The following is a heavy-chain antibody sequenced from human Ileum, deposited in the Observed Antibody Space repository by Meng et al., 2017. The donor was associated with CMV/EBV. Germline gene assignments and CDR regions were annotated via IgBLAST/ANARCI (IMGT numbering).Heavy chain of an antibody. Sequence: QVQIQQLGAGLLKPSETLALTCSLGGSFSPYTWSWIRQAPGKGLEWIGEINQYGSTNFNPSVKSRVTISRDTSKNQFSLRLNSVTAADAAVYYCVTADHHAIKYWGQGTLVTVSS. CDR3: VTADHHAIKY. V-gene: IGHV4-34*01. CDR1: GSFSPYT. CDR2: INQYGST. J-gene: IGHJ4*02. D-gene: IGHD5-12*01.